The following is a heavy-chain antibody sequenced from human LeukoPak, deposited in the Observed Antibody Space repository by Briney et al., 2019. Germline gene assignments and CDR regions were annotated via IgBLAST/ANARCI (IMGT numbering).Heavy chain of an antibody. CDR3: ARGAGDSPAYFDY. J-gene: IGHJ4*02. Sequence: PSETLSLTCTVSGGSISSYYWSWIRQPPGKGLEWIGYIYYSGSTNYNPSLKSRVTISVDTSKNQFSLEPSSVTAADTAVYYCARGAGDSPAYFDYWGQGTLVTVSS. CDR1: GGSISSYY. CDR2: IYYSGST. D-gene: IGHD7-27*01. V-gene: IGHV4-59*01.